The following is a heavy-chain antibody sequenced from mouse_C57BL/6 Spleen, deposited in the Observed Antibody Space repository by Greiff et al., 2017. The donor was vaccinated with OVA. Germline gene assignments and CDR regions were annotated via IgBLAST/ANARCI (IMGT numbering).Heavy chain of an antibody. V-gene: IGHV1-7*01. CDR3: ATYGNSSY. D-gene: IGHD2-1*01. CDR2: INPSSGYP. CDR1: GYTFTSYW. J-gene: IGHJ2*01. Sequence: QVQLQQSGAELAKPGASVKLSCKASGYTFTSYWMHWVKQRPGQGLEWIGYINPSSGYPKYNQKFKDKATLTADKSYSTAYMQLSSLTYEDSAVYYCATYGNSSYWGQGTTLTVSS.